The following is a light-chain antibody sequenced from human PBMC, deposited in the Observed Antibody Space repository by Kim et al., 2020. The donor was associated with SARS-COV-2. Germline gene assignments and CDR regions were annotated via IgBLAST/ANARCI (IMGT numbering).Light chain of an antibody. CDR1: QSVSSY. CDR3: QQRSNWPPIT. J-gene: IGKJ5*01. V-gene: IGKV3-11*01. CDR2: DAS. Sequence: SPEDRATRSCRASQSVSSYLAWYQQKPGQAPRLLIYDASNRATGIPARFSGSGSGTDFTLTISSLEPEDFAVYYCQQRSNWPPITFGQGTRLEIK.